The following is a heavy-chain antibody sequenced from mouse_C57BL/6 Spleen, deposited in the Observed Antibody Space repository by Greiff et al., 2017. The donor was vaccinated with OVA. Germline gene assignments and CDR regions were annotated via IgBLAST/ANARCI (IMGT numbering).Heavy chain of an antibody. CDR3: TRYYYGSSYAMDY. V-gene: IGHV14-1*01. CDR1: GFNIKDYY. CDR2: IDPEDGDT. J-gene: IGHJ4*01. D-gene: IGHD1-1*01. Sequence: VQLQQSGAELVRPGASVKLSCTASGFNIKDYYMHWVKQRPEQGLEWIGRIDPEDGDTEYAPKFQGKATMTADTSSNTAYLQLSSLTSEDTAVYCCTRYYYGSSYAMDYWGQGTSVTVSS.